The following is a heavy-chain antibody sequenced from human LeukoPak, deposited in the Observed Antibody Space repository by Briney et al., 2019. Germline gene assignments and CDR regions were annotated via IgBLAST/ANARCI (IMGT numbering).Heavy chain of an antibody. CDR3: ARISISNAPDY. CDR2: INPHSGGT. D-gene: IGHD3-3*02. Sequence: ASVEVSCKASGFTFTDYFMHWVRQAPGQGLEWMGWINPHSGGTNYAQQFQGRVTMTRDTSISTAYMELSRLRSDDTAVYYCARISISNAPDYWGQGTLVTVSS. CDR1: GFTFTDYF. V-gene: IGHV1-2*02. J-gene: IGHJ4*02.